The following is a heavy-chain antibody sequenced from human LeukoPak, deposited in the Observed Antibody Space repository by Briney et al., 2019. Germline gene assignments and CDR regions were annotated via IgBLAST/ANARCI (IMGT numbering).Heavy chain of an antibody. Sequence: SETLSLTCTVSGGSINSYYWSWIRQPPGKGLEWIGYIYYSGSTNYNPSLKSRVTISVDTSKNQFSLKLSSVTAADTAVYYCERHLAGLGAFDIWGQGTMVTVSS. CDR2: IYYSGST. CDR3: ERHLAGLGAFDI. J-gene: IGHJ3*02. D-gene: IGHD5-12*01. CDR1: GGSINSYY. V-gene: IGHV4-59*08.